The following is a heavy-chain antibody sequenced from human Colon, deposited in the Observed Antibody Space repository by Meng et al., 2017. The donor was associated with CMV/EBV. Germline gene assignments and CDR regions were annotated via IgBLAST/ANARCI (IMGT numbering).Heavy chain of an antibody. CDR3: AKNGAWFRFDS. V-gene: IGHV3-23*01. J-gene: IGHJ4*02. CDR2: IGGTGTIT. Sequence: GGSLRLSCAASGFTFSRYAMSWVRQAPGKGLEWVSVIGGTGTITHYADSVKGRFAISRDNSTNTLYLEMSSLRADDTALYFCAKNGAWFRFDSWGQGTPVTVSS. CDR1: GFTFSRYA. D-gene: IGHD2-8*01.